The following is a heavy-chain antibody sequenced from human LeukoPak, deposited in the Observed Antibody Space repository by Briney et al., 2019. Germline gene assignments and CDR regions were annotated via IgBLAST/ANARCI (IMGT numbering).Heavy chain of an antibody. CDR3: ARGPGSYLIVGTSKYGFDI. Sequence: SETLSLTRAVYGGSFSAYYWSWIRQSPGKGLECIGEIDHSGGTNYSPSLKSRVTISVDTSKNQFSLRLNSVTAADTAVYFCARGPGSYLIVGTSKYGFDIWGQGTMVSVSS. CDR1: GGSFSAYY. D-gene: IGHD1-26*01. V-gene: IGHV4-34*01. CDR2: IDHSGGT. J-gene: IGHJ3*02.